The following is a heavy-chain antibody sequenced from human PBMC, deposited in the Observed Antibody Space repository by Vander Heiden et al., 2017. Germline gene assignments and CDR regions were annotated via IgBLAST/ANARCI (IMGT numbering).Heavy chain of an antibody. CDR2: IWHDGSNK. D-gene: IGHD2-15*01. J-gene: IGHJ6*02. CDR1: GFTVSSYG. CDR3: AREARDVNSGYYGMDV. Sequence: QVQLVESGGGVVQPGRSLRLSCAASGFTVSSYGIHWVRQAPGKGLEWVAVIWHDGSNKYYADSVKGRFTISRDNSKNTLYLQMNSLRAEDTAVYYCAREARDVNSGYYGMDVWGQGTTVTVSS. V-gene: IGHV3-33*01.